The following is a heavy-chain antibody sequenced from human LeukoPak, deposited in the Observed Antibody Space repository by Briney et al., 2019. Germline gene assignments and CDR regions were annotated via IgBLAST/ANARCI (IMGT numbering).Heavy chain of an antibody. CDR3: ARGALDTKTRFDY. CDR2: IYYSGST. CDR1: GGSVSSGSYY. Sequence: SETLSLTCTVSGGSVSSGSYYWNWIRQPPGKVLEWIGYIYYSGSTNYNPSLKSRVTISVDASKNQFSLRLSSLTAADTAVYYCARGALDTKTRFDYWGQGTLVTVSS. V-gene: IGHV4-61*01. D-gene: IGHD5-18*01. J-gene: IGHJ4*02.